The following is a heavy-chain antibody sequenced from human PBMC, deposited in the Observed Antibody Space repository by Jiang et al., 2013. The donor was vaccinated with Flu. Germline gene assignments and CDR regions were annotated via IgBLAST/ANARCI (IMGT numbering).Heavy chain of an antibody. Sequence: ETLSLTCTVSSGSINSSSYYWGWIRQPPGKGLEWIGTIYYSGSTYYNPSLKSRVTISVDTSKNQFSLKLSSVTAADTAVYYCARSDFWGGYRIDYWGQGSLVTVSS. CDR1: SGSINSSSYY. V-gene: IGHV4-39*01. J-gene: IGHJ4*02. CDR3: ARSDFWGGYRIDY. D-gene: IGHD3-3*01. CDR2: IYYSGST.